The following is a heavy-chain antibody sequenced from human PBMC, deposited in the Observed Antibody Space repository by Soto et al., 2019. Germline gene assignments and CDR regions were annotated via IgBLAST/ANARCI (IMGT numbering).Heavy chain of an antibody. Sequence: GGSLRLSCSASGFTFSYFAMHWVRQAPGKGLESVSAISSHGDDTYYADYVRGRVTISRDNSKNTLYLQMSSLRAEDTAVYYCAKDRGGLVDTGTTDDWGQGTLVTVSS. V-gene: IGHV3-64D*08. CDR1: GFTFSYFA. CDR3: AKDRGGLVDTGTTDD. J-gene: IGHJ4*02. D-gene: IGHD5-18*01. CDR2: ISSHGDDT.